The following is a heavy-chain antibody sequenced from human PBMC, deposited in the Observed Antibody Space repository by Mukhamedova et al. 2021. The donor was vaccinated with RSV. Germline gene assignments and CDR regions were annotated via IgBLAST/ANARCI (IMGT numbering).Heavy chain of an antibody. D-gene: IGHD6-19*01. CDR3: AREPRSGQYYYYYYMDV. CDR2: IWYDGSNK. J-gene: IGHJ6*03. V-gene: IGHV3-33*01. Sequence: GLEWVAVIWYDGSNKYYADSVKGRFTISRDNSKNTLYLQMNSLRAEDTAVYYCAREPRSGQYYYYYYMDVWGKGTTVTVSS.